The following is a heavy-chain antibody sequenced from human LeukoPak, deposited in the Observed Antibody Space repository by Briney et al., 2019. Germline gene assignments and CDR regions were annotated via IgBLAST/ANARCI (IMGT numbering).Heavy chain of an antibody. Sequence: ASVKVSCKASGYTFTSYAMHWVRQAPGQRLEWMGWINAGNGNTKYSQEFQGRVTITRDTSASTAYMELSSLRSEDTAVYYCARAYYDSSSLDYWGQGTLVTVSS. J-gene: IGHJ4*02. V-gene: IGHV1-3*01. CDR3: ARAYYDSSSLDY. CDR2: INAGNGNT. CDR1: GYTFTSYA. D-gene: IGHD3-22*01.